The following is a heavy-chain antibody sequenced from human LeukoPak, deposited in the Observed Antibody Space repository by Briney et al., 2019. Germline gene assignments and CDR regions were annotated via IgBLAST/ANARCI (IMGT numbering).Heavy chain of an antibody. CDR3: ARGSMLLWFGELLYAWFDP. Sequence: SETLSLTCTVSGGSISSSSYYWGWIRQPPGKGLEWIGSIYYSGSTYYNPSLKSRVTISVDTSKNQFSLKLSSVTAADTAVYYCARGSMLLWFGELLYAWFDPWGQGTLVTVSS. J-gene: IGHJ5*02. V-gene: IGHV4-39*01. D-gene: IGHD3-10*01. CDR1: GGSISSSSYY. CDR2: IYYSGST.